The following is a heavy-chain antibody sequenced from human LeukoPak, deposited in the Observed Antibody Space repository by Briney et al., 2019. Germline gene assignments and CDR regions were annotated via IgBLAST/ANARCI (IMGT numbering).Heavy chain of an antibody. CDR1: GFTFSNYA. J-gene: IGHJ4*02. CDR2: INGSSWRT. CDR3: SKGGIPAGPGY. Sequence: GGSLRFSCAASGFTFSNYAMNWVRQAPGKGVEGVSAINGSSWRTYYACSVNGRFTISRDNSKKTLYLQINRQTADDTPVYYLSKGGIPAGPGYWGQGTLVTVSS. V-gene: IGHV3-23*01. D-gene: IGHD6-13*01.